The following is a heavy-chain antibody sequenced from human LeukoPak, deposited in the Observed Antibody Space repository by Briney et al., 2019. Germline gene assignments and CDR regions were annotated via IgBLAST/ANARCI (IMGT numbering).Heavy chain of an antibody. Sequence: GGSLRLSCAASGFNFSAYYMSWIRQAPGRGLEWVSYISSGGSTMYYADSVKGRFTISRDNAKNSLYLQMNSLRAEDTAVYYCARAPSGSYYFDYWGQGTLVTVSS. V-gene: IGHV3-11*04. CDR3: ARAPSGSYYFDY. J-gene: IGHJ4*02. CDR2: ISSGGSTM. CDR1: GFNFSAYY. D-gene: IGHD1-26*01.